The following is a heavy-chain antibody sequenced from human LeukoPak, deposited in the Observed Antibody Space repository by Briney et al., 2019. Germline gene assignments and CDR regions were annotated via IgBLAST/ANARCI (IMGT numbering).Heavy chain of an antibody. D-gene: IGHD6-13*01. V-gene: IGHV3-23*01. CDR3: AKDRYHSSRDNSWDY. CDR1: GFTFSTYA. Sequence: GGSLRLSCAASGFTFSTYAMSWIRQAPGKGLEWVSTISGSGGSTYFADSVKGRFTISRDNSKNTLFLQMNSLRAEDTAVYYCAKDRYHSSRDNSWDYWGQGTLVTVSS. CDR2: ISGSGGST. J-gene: IGHJ4*02.